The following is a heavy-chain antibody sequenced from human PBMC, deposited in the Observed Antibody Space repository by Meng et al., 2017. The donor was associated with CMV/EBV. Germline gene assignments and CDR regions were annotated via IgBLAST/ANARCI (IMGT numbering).Heavy chain of an antibody. CDR2: IYNNVNT. Sequence: SETLSLTCAVYGGSFSGYYWSWLRQPPGKELEWIAYIYNNVNTNYNPSLKSRVTISVDTSKNQFSLKLSSVTAADTAVYYCARVWWELPLGGFYYYYGMDVWGQGTTVTVSS. CDR1: GGSFSGYY. J-gene: IGHJ6*02. CDR3: ARVWWELPLGGFYYYYGMDV. D-gene: IGHD1-26*01. V-gene: IGHV4-59*01.